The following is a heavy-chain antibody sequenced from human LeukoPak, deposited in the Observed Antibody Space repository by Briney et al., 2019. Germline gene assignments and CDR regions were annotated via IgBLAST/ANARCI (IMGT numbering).Heavy chain of an antibody. D-gene: IGHD3-10*01. V-gene: IGHV4-61*08. CDR2: MDYSGST. J-gene: IGHJ4*02. Sequence: SETLSLTCTVSGGSVSSGGYYWSWIRQPPGKGLEWIGYMDYSGSTNYNPSLKSRVTISVDTSKNQFSLKLSSVTAADTALYYCARGYGSGSHYFDYWGQGSLVTVSS. CDR1: GGSVSSGGYY. CDR3: ARGYGSGSHYFDY.